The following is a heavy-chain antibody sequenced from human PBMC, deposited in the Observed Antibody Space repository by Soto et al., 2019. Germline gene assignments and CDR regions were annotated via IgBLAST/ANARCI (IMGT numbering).Heavy chain of an antibody. Sequence: SVKVSCKASGGTFSSYAISWVRQAPGQGLEWMGGISPIFGTANYAQKFQGRVTITADESTSTAYMELSSLRSEDTAVYYCARNTYYYGSGSPYYYGMDVWGRGTTVTVSS. CDR3: ARNTYYYGSGSPYYYGMDV. V-gene: IGHV1-69*13. CDR2: ISPIFGTA. J-gene: IGHJ6*02. CDR1: GGTFSSYA. D-gene: IGHD3-10*01.